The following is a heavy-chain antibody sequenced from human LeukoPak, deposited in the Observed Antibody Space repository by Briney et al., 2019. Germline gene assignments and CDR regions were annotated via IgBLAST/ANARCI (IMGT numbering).Heavy chain of an antibody. Sequence: GGSLRLSCAASGFTFSSYAMHWVRQAPGKGLEWVAVVSYDGSNKYYADSVKGRFTISRDNSKSTLYLQMNGLRAEDTAVYYCAKRQITWDLDYWGQGTLVTVSS. CDR2: VSYDGSNK. CDR1: GFTFSSYA. CDR3: AKRQITWDLDY. D-gene: IGHD1-26*01. V-gene: IGHV3-30*18. J-gene: IGHJ4*02.